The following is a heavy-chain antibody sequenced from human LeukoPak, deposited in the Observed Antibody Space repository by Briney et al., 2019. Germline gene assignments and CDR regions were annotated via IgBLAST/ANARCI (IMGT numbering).Heavy chain of an antibody. D-gene: IGHD6-19*01. Sequence: HPGGSLRLSCAASGFTFSSYWMHWVRQAPGKGLVWVSRINSDGSSTSYADSVKGRFTISRDNAKNSLYLQMNSLRAEDTALYYCAKVESPGYSSGPLDYWGQGTLVTVSS. CDR3: AKVESPGYSSGPLDY. CDR2: INSDGSST. J-gene: IGHJ4*02. CDR1: GFTFSSYW. V-gene: IGHV3-74*01.